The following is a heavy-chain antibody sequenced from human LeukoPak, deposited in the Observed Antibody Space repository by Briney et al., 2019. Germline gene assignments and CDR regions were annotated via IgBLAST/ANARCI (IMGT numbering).Heavy chain of an antibody. J-gene: IGHJ3*02. CDR3: ARSRSGYSYDHAAFDI. Sequence: SQTLSLTCAVSGGSISSGGYSWSWIRQPPGKGLEWIAYIDYRGSTTYNPSLKSRVTISVDTSRNQFSLKLSSVTAADTAVYYCARSRSGYSYDHAAFDIWGQGTMVTVSS. CDR1: GGSISSGGYS. D-gene: IGHD5-18*01. CDR2: IDYRGST. V-gene: IGHV4-61*08.